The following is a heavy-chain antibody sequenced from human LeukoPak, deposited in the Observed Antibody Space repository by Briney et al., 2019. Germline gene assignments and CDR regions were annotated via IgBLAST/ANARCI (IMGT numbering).Heavy chain of an antibody. CDR3: ARRRIFYYGSGSSNWFDP. CDR1: GFTFDDYA. D-gene: IGHD3-10*01. Sequence: GSLRLSCAASGFTFDDYAMHWVRQAPGKGLEWIGEINHSGSTNYNPSLKSRVTISVDTSKNQFSLKLSSVTAADTAVYYCARRRIFYYGSGSSNWFDPWGQGTLVTVSS. CDR2: INHSGST. J-gene: IGHJ5*02. V-gene: IGHV4-34*01.